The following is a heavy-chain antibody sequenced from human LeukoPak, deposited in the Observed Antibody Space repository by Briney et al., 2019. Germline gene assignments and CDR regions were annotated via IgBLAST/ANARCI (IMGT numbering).Heavy chain of an antibody. V-gene: IGHV3-30*02. J-gene: IGHJ6*03. Sequence: LAGGSLRLSCAASGFTFSSYGMYWVRQAPGKGLEWVAFVRYDGSNKYYADSVKGRFTISRDNSKNTLYLQMNSLRAEDTAVYYCAKEVSAWANMDVWGKGTTVTISS. CDR2: VRYDGSNK. D-gene: IGHD7-27*01. CDR3: AKEVSAWANMDV. CDR1: GFTFSSYG.